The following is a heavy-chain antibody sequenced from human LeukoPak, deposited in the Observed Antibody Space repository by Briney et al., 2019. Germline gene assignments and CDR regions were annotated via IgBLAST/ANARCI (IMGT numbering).Heavy chain of an antibody. J-gene: IGHJ4*02. Sequence: ASVKVSCKASGYTFTSYAMNWVRQAPGQGLEWMGWINPNSGGTNYAQKFQGRVTMTRDTSISTAYMELSSLRSEDTAVYYCARDWGKGDYWGQGTLVTVSS. CDR3: ARDWGKGDY. V-gene: IGHV1-2*02. CDR2: INPNSGGT. D-gene: IGHD3-16*01. CDR1: GYTFTSYA.